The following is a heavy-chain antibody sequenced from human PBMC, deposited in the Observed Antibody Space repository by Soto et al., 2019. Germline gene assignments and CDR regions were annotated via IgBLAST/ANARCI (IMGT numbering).Heavy chain of an antibody. J-gene: IGHJ3*02. CDR3: AKVYYYDSSGPVPNDAFDI. D-gene: IGHD3-22*01. Sequence: GGSLRLSCAASGFTFSSYAMSWVRQAPGKWLEWVSAISGSGGSTYYADSVKGRFTISRDNSKNTLYLQMNSLRAEDTAVYYCAKVYYYDSSGPVPNDAFDIWGQGXMVTVSS. CDR1: GFTFSSYA. V-gene: IGHV3-23*01. CDR2: ISGSGGST.